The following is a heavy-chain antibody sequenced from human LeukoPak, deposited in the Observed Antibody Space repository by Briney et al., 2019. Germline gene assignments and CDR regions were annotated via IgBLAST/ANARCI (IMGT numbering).Heavy chain of an antibody. CDR2: IWYDGSHQ. CDR1: FXSHG. Sequence: FXSHGMHXVRQAPGKGMEWLALIWYDGSHQYYSDSVKGRFIISRDNSNNMLYLQMNSLTAEDTAVYYCARHYISRWNDYWGQGTLVTVSS. D-gene: IGHD6-19*01. J-gene: IGHJ4*02. V-gene: IGHV3-33*01. CDR3: ARHYISRWNDY.